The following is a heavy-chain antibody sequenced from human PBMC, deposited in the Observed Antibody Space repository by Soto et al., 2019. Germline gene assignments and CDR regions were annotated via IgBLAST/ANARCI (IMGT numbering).Heavy chain of an antibody. J-gene: IGHJ4*02. CDR2: IYYSGST. Sequence: QVQLQESGPGLVKPSQTLSLTCTVSGGSISXXXXXXXWIRQHPGKGLEWIGYIYYSGSTYYNPSLKSRVNISVXTSKNQFSXXXSSVTAADTAVYYCARRYGGNFDYWGQGTLVTVSS. CDR3: ARRYGGNFDY. CDR1: GGSISXXXXX. V-gene: IGHV4-31*03. D-gene: IGHD2-15*01.